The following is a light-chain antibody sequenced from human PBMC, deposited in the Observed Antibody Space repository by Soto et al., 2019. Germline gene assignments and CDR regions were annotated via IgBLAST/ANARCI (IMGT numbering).Light chain of an antibody. J-gene: IGLJ2*01. CDR2: EVT. CDR3: TSYAGSYADVV. CDR1: SSDFGGTNY. Sequence: QSALTQPHSASGSPGQSVTISCTGASSDFGGTNYVSWYQQHPGKAPKLMIFEVTKRPSGVPHRFSGSKSGNTASLTVSGLQAEDEADSYCTSYAGSYADVVFGGGTKLTVL. V-gene: IGLV2-8*01.